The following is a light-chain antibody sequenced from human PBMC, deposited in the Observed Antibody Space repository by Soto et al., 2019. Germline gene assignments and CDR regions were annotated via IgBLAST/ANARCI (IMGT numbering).Light chain of an antibody. Sequence: EIVLTQSPGTLSLSPGERATLSCRASQSVSSSYLAWYQQKPGQAPRLLIYGASSRATGIPDRFSGSGSGTDFTLNIRRLGPEDFAVYYCQQYGSSPRTFRQGTKVEIK. J-gene: IGKJ1*01. CDR1: QSVSSSY. CDR3: QQYGSSPRT. V-gene: IGKV3-20*01. CDR2: GAS.